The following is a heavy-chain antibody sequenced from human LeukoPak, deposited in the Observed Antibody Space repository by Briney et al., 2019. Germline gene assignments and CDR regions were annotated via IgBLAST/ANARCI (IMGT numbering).Heavy chain of an antibody. CDR2: IIPIFGTA. D-gene: IGHD1-26*01. J-gene: IGHJ3*02. Sequence: SVKVSCKASGGTFSSYAISWVRQAPGQGLEWMGGIIPIFGTANYAQKFQGRVTITADESTSTAYMELSSLRSEDTAVYYCARVMEFSGSYSPDAFDIWGQGTMVTVSS. V-gene: IGHV1-69*01. CDR1: GGTFSSYA. CDR3: ARVMEFSGSYSPDAFDI.